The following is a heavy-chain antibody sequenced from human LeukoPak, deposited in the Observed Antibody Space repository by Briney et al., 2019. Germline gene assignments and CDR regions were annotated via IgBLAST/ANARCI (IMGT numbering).Heavy chain of an antibody. CDR1: GFTVSSNY. J-gene: IGHJ6*03. V-gene: IGHV3-66*01. CDR3: ARVAGSYGPVYYYYYMDV. Sequence: PGGSLRLSCAASGFTVSSNYMSWVRQAPGKGLEWVSVIYSGGSTYYADSVKGRFTISRDNSKNTLYLQMNSLRAEDTAVYYCARVAGSYGPVYYYYYMDVWGKGTTVTISS. D-gene: IGHD5-18*01. CDR2: IYSGGST.